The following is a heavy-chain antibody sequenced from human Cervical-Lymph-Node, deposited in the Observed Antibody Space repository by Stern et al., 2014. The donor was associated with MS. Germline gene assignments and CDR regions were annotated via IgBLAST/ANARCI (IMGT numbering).Heavy chain of an antibody. CDR1: GGTFSSYT. CDR2: IIPILGIA. V-gene: IGHV1-69*09. Sequence: QVQLVQSGAEVKKPGSSVKVSCKASGGTFSSYTISWVRQAPGQGLEWMGRIIPILGIANYAQKFQGRVTITADKSTSTAYMELSSLRSEDTAVYYCASLGATTFSMEYFDYWGQGTLVTVSS. J-gene: IGHJ4*02. CDR3: ASLGATTFSMEYFDY. D-gene: IGHD1-26*01.